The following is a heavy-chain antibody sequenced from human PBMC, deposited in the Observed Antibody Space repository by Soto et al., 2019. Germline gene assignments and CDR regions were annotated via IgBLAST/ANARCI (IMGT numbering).Heavy chain of an antibody. Sequence: DVQLEESGGALVQPGRSLRLSCAASGFTFDDYAMYWVRQVLGKGLEWVSSISWNSGNIGYADSVKGRFTTSRDNAENSLYLQMNNLRPEDTALYYCVRSKGGYSYGTPFDYWGQGTLVTVSS. CDR3: VRSKGGYSYGTPFDY. V-gene: IGHV3-9*01. CDR2: ISWNSGNI. CDR1: GFTFDDYA. J-gene: IGHJ4*02. D-gene: IGHD5-18*01.